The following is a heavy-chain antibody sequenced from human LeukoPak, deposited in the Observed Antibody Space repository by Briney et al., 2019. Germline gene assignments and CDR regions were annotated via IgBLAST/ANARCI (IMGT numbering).Heavy chain of an antibody. Sequence: SQTLSLTCAVSGGSISSGGYSWSWIRQPPGTAMEFIAYIYYTGNTYFNPSLKSRVTISVDTSKNQFSLKLSSVTAADTAVYYCARVLAAAGNNWFDPWGQGTLVTVSS. CDR2: IYYTGNT. D-gene: IGHD6-13*01. CDR1: GGSISSGGYS. CDR3: ARVLAAAGNNWFDP. V-gene: IGHV4-30-4*07. J-gene: IGHJ5*02.